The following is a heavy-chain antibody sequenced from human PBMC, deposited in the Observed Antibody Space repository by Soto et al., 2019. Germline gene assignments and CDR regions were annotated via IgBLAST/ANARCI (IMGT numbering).Heavy chain of an antibody. CDR1: GGTFSSYT. Sequence: QVQLVQSGAEVKKPGSSVKVSCKASGGTFSSYTISWVRQAPGQGLEWMGRIIPILGIANYAQKFQGRVTITADKSTSTAYMEMSSLRSEDTDVYYYARESAAQGYWGQGTLVTVSS. D-gene: IGHD6-6*01. J-gene: IGHJ4*02. CDR3: ARESAAQGY. V-gene: IGHV1-69*08. CDR2: IIPILGIA.